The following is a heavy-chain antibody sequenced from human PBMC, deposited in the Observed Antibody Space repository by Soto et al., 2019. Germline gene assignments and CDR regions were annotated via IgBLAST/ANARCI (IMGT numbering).Heavy chain of an antibody. D-gene: IGHD3-9*01. CDR3: ARVILTGYSDY. V-gene: IGHV3-74*01. J-gene: IGHJ4*02. CDR1: GFTFSNYW. Sequence: PGGSLRLSCAASGFTFSNYWMHWVRQAPGKGLVWVSRINSDGSSTSYADSVKGRFTISRDNTKNTLYLQMNSLRAEDTAVYYCARVILTGYSDYWGQGTLVTVSS. CDR2: INSDGSST.